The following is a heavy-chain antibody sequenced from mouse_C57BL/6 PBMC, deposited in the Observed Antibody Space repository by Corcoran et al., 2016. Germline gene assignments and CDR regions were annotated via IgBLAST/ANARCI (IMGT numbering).Heavy chain of an antibody. J-gene: IGHJ2*01. CDR1: GYTFTDYY. D-gene: IGHD1-1*01. V-gene: IGHV1-26*01. Sequence: EVQLQQSGPELVKPGASVKISCKASGYTFTDYYMNWVKQSHGKSLEWIGDINSNNGGTSYNQKFKGKATLTVDKSSSTAYMELRSLTSEDSAVYYCARSGALTTVFDYWGQGTTLTVSS. CDR3: ARSGALTTVFDY. CDR2: INSNNGGT.